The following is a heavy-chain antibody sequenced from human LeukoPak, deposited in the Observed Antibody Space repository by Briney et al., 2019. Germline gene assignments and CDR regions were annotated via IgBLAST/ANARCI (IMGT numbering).Heavy chain of an antibody. CDR2: ISPSGGTT. D-gene: IGHD1-14*01. V-gene: IGHV3-23*01. CDR1: GFRFSSYA. J-gene: IGHJ4*02. Sequence: GGSLRLSCAASGFRFSSYAMSWVRQAPGKGLEWVSAISPSGGTTNHADSVKGRFTISRDNSKNTLYLEMNSLRAEDTAVYYCAREYSTTCYAFDYWGQGTLVTVSS. CDR3: AREYSTTCYAFDY.